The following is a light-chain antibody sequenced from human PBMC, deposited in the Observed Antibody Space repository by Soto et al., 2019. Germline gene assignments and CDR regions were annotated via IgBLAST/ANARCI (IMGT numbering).Light chain of an antibody. Sequence: QYALTQPASVSGSPGQSITISCTGTISNVGSYNLVSWYQQHPGKAPKLIIYEVNKRPSGVSNRFSGSKSGNTASLTISGLQTEDEADYYCYSYEGGRVFGGGTKLTVL. V-gene: IGLV2-23*02. CDR3: YSYEGGRV. CDR2: EVN. CDR1: ISNVGSYNL. J-gene: IGLJ3*02.